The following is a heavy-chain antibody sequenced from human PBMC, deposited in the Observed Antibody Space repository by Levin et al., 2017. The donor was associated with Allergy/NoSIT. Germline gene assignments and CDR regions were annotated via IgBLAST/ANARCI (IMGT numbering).Heavy chain of an antibody. V-gene: IGHV4-59*01. CDR1: GGSISSYY. Sequence: SQTLSLTCTVSGGSISSYYWSWIRQPPGKGLEWIGYIYYSGSTNYNPSLKRRVTISVDTSKNQFSLKLSSVTAADTAVYYCARDRGYYDSSSSNYYYDGMDVWGQGTTVTVSS. D-gene: IGHD3-22*01. CDR3: ARDRGYYDSSSSNYYYDGMDV. CDR2: IYYSGST. J-gene: IGHJ6*02.